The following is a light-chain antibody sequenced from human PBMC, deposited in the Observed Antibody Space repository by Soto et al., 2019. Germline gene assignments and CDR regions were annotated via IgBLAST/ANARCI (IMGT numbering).Light chain of an antibody. CDR1: SSDVGAYDY. CDR3: YSYAAINNYV. CDR2: EVS. Sequence: QSALTQPPSASGSPGQSVTISCTGTSSDVGAYDYVSWYQQHPGKAPKLIIYEVSYRPSGVPDRFSGSKSGNTASLTVSGLQAEYEADYYCYSYAAINNYVFGTGTKGTV. V-gene: IGLV2-8*01. J-gene: IGLJ1*01.